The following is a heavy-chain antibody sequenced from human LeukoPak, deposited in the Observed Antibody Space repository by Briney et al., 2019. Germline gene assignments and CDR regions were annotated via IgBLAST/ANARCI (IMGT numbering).Heavy chain of an antibody. V-gene: IGHV1-69*13. Sequence: SVKVSCKASGYTFTSYAMHWVRQAPGQGLEWMGGIIPIFGTANYAQKFQGRVTITADESTSTAYMELSSLRSEDTAVYYCARDRTKVNYDFWSGSPLDYWGQGTLVTVSS. CDR1: GYTFTSYA. D-gene: IGHD3-3*01. CDR2: IIPIFGTA. CDR3: ARDRTKVNYDFWSGSPLDY. J-gene: IGHJ4*02.